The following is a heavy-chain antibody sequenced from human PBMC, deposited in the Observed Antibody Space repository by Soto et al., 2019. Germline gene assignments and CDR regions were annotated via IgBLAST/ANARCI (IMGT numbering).Heavy chain of an antibody. V-gene: IGHV4-30-4*01. D-gene: IGHD1-1*01. CDR1: GGSISSGDYY. CDR2: IYDSGST. J-gene: IGHJ6*02. Sequence: QVQLQESGPGLVKPSQTLSLTCTVSGGSISSGDYYWSWILQPPGKGLEWIGYIYDSGSTYYNPSLKSRVTLSVDTSNNEFSLKLSSVTSADTAVYYCARRTTEVVHPYYCMDVWCQGTTVTVSS. CDR3: ARRTTEVVHPYYCMDV.